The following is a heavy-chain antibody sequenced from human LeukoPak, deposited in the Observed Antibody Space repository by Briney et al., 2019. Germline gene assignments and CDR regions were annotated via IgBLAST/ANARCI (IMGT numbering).Heavy chain of an antibody. CDR1: GGSISSSNW. J-gene: IGHJ4*02. Sequence: PSETLSLTCAVSGGSISSSNWWSWVRQPPGKGLEWIGEIYHSGSTNYNPSLKSRVTISVDKSKNQFSLKLSSVTAADTAVYYCARIAYDYGDYGGHYWGQGTLVTVSS. CDR2: IYHSGST. V-gene: IGHV4-4*02. CDR3: ARIAYDYGDYGGHY. D-gene: IGHD4-17*01.